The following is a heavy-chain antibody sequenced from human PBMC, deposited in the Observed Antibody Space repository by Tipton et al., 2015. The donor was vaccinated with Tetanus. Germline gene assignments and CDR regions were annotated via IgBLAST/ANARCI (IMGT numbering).Heavy chain of an antibody. Sequence: QSGAEVKKPGASVKVSCKSSGYTFTGYDVSWVRQAPGQGLQWMGWINTHNGDTNYAQRFEGRVTMTTDTSTSTAYMELRGLRSDDTAVYYCARDLRVVVAATPVSYYYGMDVWGQGTTVTVSS. CDR2: INTHNGDT. CDR1: GYTFTGYD. D-gene: IGHD2-15*01. J-gene: IGHJ6*02. CDR3: ARDLRVVVAATPVSYYYGMDV. V-gene: IGHV1-18*01.